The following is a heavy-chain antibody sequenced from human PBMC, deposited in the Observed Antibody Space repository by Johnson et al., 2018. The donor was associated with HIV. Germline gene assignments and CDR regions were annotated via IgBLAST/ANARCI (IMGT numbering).Heavy chain of an antibody. CDR1: GFTFSSYG. CDR3: AKPPSMGADGFAI. CDR2: IWYDGSNK. D-gene: IGHD3-16*01. V-gene: IGHV3-33*06. J-gene: IGHJ3*02. Sequence: QVLLVESGGGVVQPGRSLRLSCTASGFTFSSYGMHWVRQATGKGLEWVAVIWYDGSNKYYADSVKGRFTISRDNPKNALYLQMNSLRADDTAIYYCAKPPSMGADGFAIWGHGTMVTVSS.